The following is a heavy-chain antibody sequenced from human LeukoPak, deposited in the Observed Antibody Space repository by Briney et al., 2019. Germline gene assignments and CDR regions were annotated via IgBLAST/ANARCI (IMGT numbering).Heavy chain of an antibody. D-gene: IGHD2-15*01. J-gene: IGHJ4*02. CDR3: ASKGEYCSGGSCYWAFDY. Sequence: PSETLSLTCAVSGGSISSSNWWSWVRQPPGKGLEWIGEIYYSGSTNYNPSLKSRVTISVDKSKNQFSLKLSSVTAADTAVYYCASKGEYCSGGSCYWAFDYWGQGTLVTVSS. V-gene: IGHV4-4*02. CDR2: IYYSGST. CDR1: GGSISSSNW.